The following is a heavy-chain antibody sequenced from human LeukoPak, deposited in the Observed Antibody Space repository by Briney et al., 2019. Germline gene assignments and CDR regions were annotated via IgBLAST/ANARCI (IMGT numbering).Heavy chain of an antibody. V-gene: IGHV4-30-4*01. CDR3: ARESGLKRYYYYGMDV. D-gene: IGHD3/OR15-3a*01. CDR1: GGSISSGDYY. CDR2: IYYSGST. J-gene: IGHJ6*02. Sequence: SETLSLTCTVSGGSISSGDYYWSWIRQPPGKGLEWIGYIYYSGSTYYNPSLKSRVTISVDTSKNQFSLKLSSVTAADTAVYYCARESGLKRYYYYGMDVWGQGTTVTVSS.